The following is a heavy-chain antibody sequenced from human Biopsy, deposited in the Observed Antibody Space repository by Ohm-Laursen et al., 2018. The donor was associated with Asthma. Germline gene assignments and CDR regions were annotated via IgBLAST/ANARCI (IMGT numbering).Heavy chain of an antibody. V-gene: IGHV3-30*07. D-gene: IGHD3-10*01. CDR1: GFSFSNFA. Sequence: SLRLSCAASGFSFSNFAIHWVRQAPGKGLEWVGVISKDASTQDYADSVKGRFTISRDKSENTLYLQMNSLRAEDMAVYYCAKDERLYYGSDSKYMQPVPLGDWGQGTLVIVSA. CDR3: AKDERLYYGSDSKYMQPVPLGD. J-gene: IGHJ4*02. CDR2: ISKDASTQ.